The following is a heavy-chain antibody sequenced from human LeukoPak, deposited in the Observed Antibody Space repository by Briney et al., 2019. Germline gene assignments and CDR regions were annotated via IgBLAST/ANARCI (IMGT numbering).Heavy chain of an antibody. CDR1: GYSFTSYW. J-gene: IGHJ4*02. V-gene: IGHV5-51*01. CDR2: IYPGDSDT. D-gene: IGHD4-17*01. CDR3: ARQGLRGDYYFDY. Sequence: GESLQISCQGSGYSFTSYWIGWVRPMPGKGLEWMGIIYPGDSDTRYSPSFQGQVTISADKSISTAYLQWSSLKASDTAMYYCARQGLRGDYYFDYWGQGTLVTVSS.